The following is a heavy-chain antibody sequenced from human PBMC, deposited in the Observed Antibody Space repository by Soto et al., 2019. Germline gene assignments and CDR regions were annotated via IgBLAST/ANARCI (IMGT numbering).Heavy chain of an antibody. CDR1: GYSFPSEL. J-gene: IGHJ6*02. V-gene: IGHV5-51*01. CDR2: IYPADSDT. D-gene: IGHD2-2*01. CDR3: ARIPHSTTSYYDYNLGMDV. Sequence: GESLKISFKSSGYSFPSELIGWVRQMPVKGLEWMGSIYPADSDTRYSPAFQGQVTISADKSIRTAYLQWNSLKASDTAMYYCARIPHSTTSYYDYNLGMDVFGQRTTVTLCS.